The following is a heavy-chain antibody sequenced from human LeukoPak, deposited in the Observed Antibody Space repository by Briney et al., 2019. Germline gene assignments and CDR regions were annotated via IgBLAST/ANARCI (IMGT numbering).Heavy chain of an antibody. CDR1: GYTFTSYG. Sequence: ASVNVSCESSGYTFTSYGISWVRQAPEQGFEWMGWVSAYNDNTNYAQKLQGRVTMSTDTSTSTAYMELRSLRSDDTAVYYCAKSSGSGDWFDPWGQGTLVTVSS. CDR3: AKSSGSGDWFDP. CDR2: VSAYNDNT. J-gene: IGHJ5*02. D-gene: IGHD3-10*01. V-gene: IGHV1-18*01.